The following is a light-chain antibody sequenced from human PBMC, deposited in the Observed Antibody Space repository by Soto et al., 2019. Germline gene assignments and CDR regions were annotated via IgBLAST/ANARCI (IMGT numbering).Light chain of an antibody. CDR1: SSDIGGYNY. V-gene: IGLV2-14*03. Sequence: QSVLTQSASVSGSPGQSITISCTGTSSDIGGYNYVSWYQQHPGKVPKLLIYDVTNRPSGISNRFSGSRSGNTASLTISGLQAEDEADYFCSSYTTTTTLYVFGTGTKVTV. J-gene: IGLJ1*01. CDR3: SSYTTTTTLYV. CDR2: DVT.